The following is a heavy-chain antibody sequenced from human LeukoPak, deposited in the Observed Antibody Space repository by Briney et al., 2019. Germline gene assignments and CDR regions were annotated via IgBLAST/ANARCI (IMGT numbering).Heavy chain of an antibody. V-gene: IGHV4-39*01. D-gene: IGHD2-2*02. Sequence: PSETLSLTCTVSGGSISSSSYYWGWIRQPPGKGLEWIGSIYYSGSTYYNPSLKSRVTISVDTSKNQFSLKLSSVTAADTAVYYCARHPHCSSTSCYTRVGYYFDYWGQGTLVTVSS. J-gene: IGHJ4*02. CDR3: ARHPHCSSTSCYTRVGYYFDY. CDR1: GGSISSSSYY. CDR2: IYYSGST.